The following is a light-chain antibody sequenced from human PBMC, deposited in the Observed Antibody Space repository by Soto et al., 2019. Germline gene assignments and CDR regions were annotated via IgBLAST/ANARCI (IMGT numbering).Light chain of an antibody. V-gene: IGKV3-15*01. CDR3: QQYDNWPLT. CDR1: QSVSSN. CDR2: GAS. Sequence: EILMTQSPATLPVSPGERATLSCRASQSVSSNLAWYQQKPGQAPRFLIYGASTRATGIPARFSGSGSGTEFTLTISSLQSEDFAVYYCQQYDNWPLTSGGGTKVDI. J-gene: IGKJ4*01.